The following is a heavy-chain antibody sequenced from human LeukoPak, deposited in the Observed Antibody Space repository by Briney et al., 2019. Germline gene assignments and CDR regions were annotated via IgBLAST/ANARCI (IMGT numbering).Heavy chain of an antibody. V-gene: IGHV5-51*01. Sequence: GESLKISCKGSGYNFPKSWIGWVRQMPGKGLEWVAIIYPDDSRTKYSPSFQGQVTISADKSITTAYLQWSSLKASDTAMYYCARLMAAGTLYWGQGTLVTVSS. CDR3: ARLMAAGTLY. D-gene: IGHD6-13*01. J-gene: IGHJ4*02. CDR2: IYPDDSRT. CDR1: GYNFPKSW.